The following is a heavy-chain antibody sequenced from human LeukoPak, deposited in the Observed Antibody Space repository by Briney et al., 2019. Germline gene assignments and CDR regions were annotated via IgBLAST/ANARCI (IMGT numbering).Heavy chain of an antibody. J-gene: IGHJ4*02. V-gene: IGHV7-4-1*02. CDR1: GYTFTSYA. Sequence: ASVKVSCKASGYTFTSYAMNWVRQAPGQGLEWKGWINTNTGNPTYAQGFTGRFVFSLDTSVSTAYLQISSLKAEDTAVYYCARTTPRGYSYGYENWGQGTLVTVSS. D-gene: IGHD5-18*01. CDR2: INTNTGNP. CDR3: ARTTPRGYSYGYEN.